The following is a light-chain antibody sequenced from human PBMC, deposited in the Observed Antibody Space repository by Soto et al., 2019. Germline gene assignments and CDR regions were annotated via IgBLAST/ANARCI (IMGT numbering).Light chain of an antibody. J-gene: IGLJ2*01. CDR2: DSH. Sequence: QSVLTQPPSVSAAPGRKVTISCSGSRANIGNNDVSWYQQFPGTAPTLLIYDSHQRPSGIPDRFSASKSGTSASLVIADLQTGDEADYYCGTWDNTLSSTVFGGGTKLTVL. CDR1: RANIGNND. CDR3: GTWDNTLSSTV. V-gene: IGLV1-51*01.